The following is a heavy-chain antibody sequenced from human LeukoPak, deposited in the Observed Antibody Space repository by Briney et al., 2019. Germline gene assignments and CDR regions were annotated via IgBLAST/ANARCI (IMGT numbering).Heavy chain of an antibody. CDR3: TTEGGVWGYHALDV. Sequence: PGGSLRLSCAASGFTFTNAWMSWVRQAPGKGLEWIGRVKSENTGGTTDYAAPVKGRFTISRDGSQNTLYLQMNNLKTEDTAVYYCTTEGGVWGYHALDVWGQGTMVTVSS. D-gene: IGHD7-27*01. J-gene: IGHJ3*01. CDR1: GFTFTNAW. CDR2: VKSENTGGTT. V-gene: IGHV3-15*05.